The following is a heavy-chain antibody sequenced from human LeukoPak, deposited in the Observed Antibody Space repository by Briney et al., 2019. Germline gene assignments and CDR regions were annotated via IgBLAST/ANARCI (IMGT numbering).Heavy chain of an antibody. D-gene: IGHD6-6*01. CDR1: GFTFDNYA. V-gene: IGHV3-23*01. Sequence: GGSLRLSCAASGFTFDNYAMSWVRQSPGKGLEWVSGISAGGGGTYYADSVKGRFTISRDNSKNTLYLQMNSLRAEDTAVYYCAKRSIVAHRYFDYWGQGTLVTVSS. CDR3: AKRSIVAHRYFDY. CDR2: ISAGGGGT. J-gene: IGHJ4*02.